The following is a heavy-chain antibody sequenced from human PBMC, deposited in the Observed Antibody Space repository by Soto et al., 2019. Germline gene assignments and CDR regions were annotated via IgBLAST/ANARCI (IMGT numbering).Heavy chain of an antibody. CDR2: IWFDGSNE. Sequence: GSLRLSCAASGFTFSDYGMHWVRQAPGEGLQWVAVIWFDGSNEHYADSVKGRFTISRDNSKNTLYLQMYSLRAGDTAVYYCARGSLYCSSTSCSYGMDVWGQGTTVTVSS. CDR1: GFTFSDYG. J-gene: IGHJ6*02. V-gene: IGHV3-33*01. D-gene: IGHD2-15*01. CDR3: ARGSLYCSSTSCSYGMDV.